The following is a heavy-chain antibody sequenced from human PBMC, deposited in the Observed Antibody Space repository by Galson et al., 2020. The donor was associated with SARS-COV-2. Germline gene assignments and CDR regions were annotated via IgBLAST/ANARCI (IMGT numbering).Heavy chain of an antibody. CDR1: GFTFSNVW. CDR3: GGVLVGGY. D-gene: IGHD2-8*01. J-gene: IGHJ4*02. CDR2: IKSKSDGETT. V-gene: IGHV3-15*01. Sequence: GESLKISCAASGFTFSNVWMAWIRQAPGKGLEWVGRIKSKSDGETTDYAAAVKGRFTISRDDSKSMLYLQMNSLKTEDTAVYFCGGVLVGGYRGQGAQVTVSS.